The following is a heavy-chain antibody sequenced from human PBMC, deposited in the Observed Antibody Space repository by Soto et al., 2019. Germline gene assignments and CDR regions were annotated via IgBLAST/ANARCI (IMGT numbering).Heavy chain of an antibody. V-gene: IGHV4-31*03. D-gene: IGHD3-3*01. CDR1: GSSISSGGYY. CDR3: ARAQMRVTIFGVVIMYAFDI. Sequence: TLSLTCTVSGSSISSGGYYWSWIRQHPGKGLEWIGYIYYSGSTYYNPSLKSRVTISVDTSKNQFSLKLSSVTAADTAVYYCARAQMRVTIFGVVIMYAFDIWGQGTMVTVSS. J-gene: IGHJ3*02. CDR2: IYYSGST.